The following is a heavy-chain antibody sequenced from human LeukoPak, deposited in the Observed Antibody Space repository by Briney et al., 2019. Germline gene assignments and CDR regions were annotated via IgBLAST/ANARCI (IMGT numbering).Heavy chain of an antibody. D-gene: IGHD3-22*01. Sequence: GGSLRLSCAASGFIFSDYYMSWIRQAPGKGLEWVSYISSSGSTIYYADSVKGRFTISRDNAKNSLFLQMNSLTAEDTAVYYCARAYYYYETNDHYYDYQGMDVWGQGTTVTVSS. V-gene: IGHV3-11*04. CDR1: GFIFSDYY. CDR3: ARAYYYYETNDHYYDYQGMDV. CDR2: ISSSGSTI. J-gene: IGHJ6*02.